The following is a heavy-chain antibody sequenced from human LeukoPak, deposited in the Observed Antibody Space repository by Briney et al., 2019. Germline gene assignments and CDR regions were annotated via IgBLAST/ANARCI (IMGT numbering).Heavy chain of an antibody. CDR3: ARGRPTGSSRRFVVQ. D-gene: IGHD2-15*01. CDR1: GFTFSSYA. V-gene: IGHV3-21*06. Sequence: PGGSLRLSCAAFGFTFSSYAMTWVRQAPGKGLEWISSMSSGGSYIYYADSVRGRFTISRDNAKDSLFLLMNSLRVEDTAVYYCARGRPTGSSRRFVVQWGQGTLVTVSS. CDR2: MSSGGSYI. J-gene: IGHJ4*02.